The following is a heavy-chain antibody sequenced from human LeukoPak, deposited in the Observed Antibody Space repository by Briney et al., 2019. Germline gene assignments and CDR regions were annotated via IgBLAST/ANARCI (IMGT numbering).Heavy chain of an antibody. CDR3: ARDPGYGSGSYGMDV. D-gene: IGHD3-10*01. J-gene: IGHJ6*04. Sequence: SETLSLTCTVSGYSISSGSYYWSWIRQPAGKGLEWIGRIYTSGSTNYNPSLKSRVTISVDTSKNQFSLKLSSVTAADTAVYYCARDPGYGSGSYGMDVWGKGTTVTISS. CDR2: IYTSGST. CDR1: GYSISSGSYY. V-gene: IGHV4-61*02.